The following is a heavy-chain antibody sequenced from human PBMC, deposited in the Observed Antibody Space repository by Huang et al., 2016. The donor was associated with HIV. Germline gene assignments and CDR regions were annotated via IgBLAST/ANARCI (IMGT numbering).Heavy chain of an antibody. V-gene: IGHV2-5*02. Sequence: QIALKESGPTLVKPTQTLTLTCPFSGFSLSTRGGGVGWIRPPPGKALEWLALIYWEDDKRYSQALKSRLAITKDTAKNQVVLTMANMDPVDTATYYCAHSHYYYDSSAYYHYWGQGTLVIVSS. D-gene: IGHD3-22*01. CDR3: AHSHYYYDSSAYYHY. CDR2: IYWEDDK. J-gene: IGHJ4*02. CDR1: GFSLSTRGGG.